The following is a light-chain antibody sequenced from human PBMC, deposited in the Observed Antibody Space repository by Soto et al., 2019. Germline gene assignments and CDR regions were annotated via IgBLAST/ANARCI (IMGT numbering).Light chain of an antibody. V-gene: IGKV1-27*01. CDR2: DAS. CDR3: QKYNNVPWT. Sequence: DIQMTQSPSSLSASVGDRVTITCRASQGISNYLAWYQQKPGKVPKLLIYDASTLQSGVPSRFSGSGSGTDFTLIISSLQPEDVAAYYCQKYNNVPWTFGQGTKVEIK. J-gene: IGKJ1*01. CDR1: QGISNY.